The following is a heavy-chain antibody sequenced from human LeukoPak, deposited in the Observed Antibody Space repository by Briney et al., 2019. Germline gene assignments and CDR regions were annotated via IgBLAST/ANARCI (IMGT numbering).Heavy chain of an antibody. Sequence: NPSETLSLTCAVYGGSFSGYYWSWIRQPPGKGLEWIGEINHSGSTNYNPSLKSRVTISVDTSKNQFSLKLSSVTAADTAVYYCARLQGLCSSTSCYRFLDAFDIWGQGTMVTVSS. J-gene: IGHJ3*02. V-gene: IGHV4-34*01. CDR1: GGSFSGYY. CDR2: INHSGST. D-gene: IGHD2-2*02. CDR3: ARLQGLCSSTSCYRFLDAFDI.